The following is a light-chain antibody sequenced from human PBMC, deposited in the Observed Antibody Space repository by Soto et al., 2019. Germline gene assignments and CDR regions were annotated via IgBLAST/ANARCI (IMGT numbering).Light chain of an antibody. V-gene: IGKV1-5*03. J-gene: IGKJ1*01. CDR3: QHSTSYSTP. CDR2: KAS. Sequence: THMNHSPSALSSSVPDRVTITCRASQTIGSWLAWYQQRPGKAPKLLIYKASTLKSGVPSRFSGSGSGTEFTLTISSLQPDDFATYYCQHSTSYSTPFGQVT. CDR1: QTIGSW.